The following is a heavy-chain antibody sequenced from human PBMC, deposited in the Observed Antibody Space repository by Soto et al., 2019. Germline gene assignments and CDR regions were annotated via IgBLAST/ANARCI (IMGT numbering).Heavy chain of an antibody. CDR2: ISTSGAYT. V-gene: IGHV3-23*01. Sequence: EVQLLESGGGLVQPGGSLRLSCAASGFTFSSYAMSWVRQAPGKGLEWVSAISTSGAYTYYADSVKGRFTISSDNSKSPLCLHQNCPRAEDTAVDYCANDPYAAPGATGPYGMDVWGQVTTVAV. J-gene: IGHJ6*02. CDR1: GFTFSSYA. CDR3: ANDPYAAPGATGPYGMDV. D-gene: IGHD2-2*01.